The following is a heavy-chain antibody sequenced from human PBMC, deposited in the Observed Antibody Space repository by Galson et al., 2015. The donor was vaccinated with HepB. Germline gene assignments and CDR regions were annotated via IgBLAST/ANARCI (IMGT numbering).Heavy chain of an antibody. CDR2: INPNSGDT. D-gene: IGHD2-2*01. J-gene: IGHJ3*02. Sequence: SVKVSCKASGYTFTGYYMHWVRQAPGQGLEWMGWINPNSGDTNYAQKFQGRVTMTRDTSISTAYMELSRLRSDDTAVYYCAAGLRYCSSTSCYTGDYAFDIWGQGTMVTVSS. V-gene: IGHV1-2*02. CDR1: GYTFTGYY. CDR3: AAGLRYCSSTSCYTGDYAFDI.